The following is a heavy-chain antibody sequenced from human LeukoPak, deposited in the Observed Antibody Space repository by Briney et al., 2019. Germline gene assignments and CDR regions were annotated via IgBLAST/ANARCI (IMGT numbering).Heavy chain of an antibody. CDR2: IFHSGS. J-gene: IGHJ4*02. D-gene: IGHD5-12*01. Sequence: SETLSLTCTVSGGSISSYYWSWIRQSPGKGLEWIGYIFHSGSDHNPSLKSRVTISIDTSKNQFSLKLSSVTAADTAFYYCARDTSWYTGYDGGLDYWGQGTQVAVSS. V-gene: IGHV4-59*01. CDR3: ARDTSWYTGYDGGLDY. CDR1: GGSISSYY.